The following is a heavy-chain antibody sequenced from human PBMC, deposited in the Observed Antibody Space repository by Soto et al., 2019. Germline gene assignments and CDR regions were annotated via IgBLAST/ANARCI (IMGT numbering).Heavy chain of an antibody. CDR3: ATTFYGGNPSI. V-gene: IGHV3-48*03. J-gene: IGHJ4*02. Sequence: GGSLRLSCAASGFTFSSYEMNWVRQAPGKGLEWVSYISSSGSTIYYADSVKGRFTISRDNAKNSLYLQMNSLRAEDTAVYYCATTFYGGNPSIWGQGTLVTVSS. CDR1: GFTFSSYE. D-gene: IGHD4-17*01. CDR2: ISSSGSTI.